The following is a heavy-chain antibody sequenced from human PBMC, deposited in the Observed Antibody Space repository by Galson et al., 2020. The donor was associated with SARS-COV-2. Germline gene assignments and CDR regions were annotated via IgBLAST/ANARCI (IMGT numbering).Heavy chain of an antibody. J-gene: IGHJ2*01. D-gene: IGHD3-22*01. CDR3: ARQGVNMIVLVNVPGWYFDF. CDR2: VYPSGTT. V-gene: IGHV4-38-2*02. Sequence: SETLSLTCTVSGYSVSTTTYWGCVRQPPGRGLEWIGSVYPSGTTYYNTSLTSRVTISVDTSKNQFSLRLDSVTAADTAIYYCARQGVNMIVLVNVPGWYFDFWGRGTLVTVSS. CDR1: GYSVSTTTY.